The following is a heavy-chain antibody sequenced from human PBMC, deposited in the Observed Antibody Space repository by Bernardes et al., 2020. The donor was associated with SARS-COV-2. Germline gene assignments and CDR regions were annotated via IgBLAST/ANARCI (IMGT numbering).Heavy chain of an antibody. Sequence: GGSLRLSCVVSGLTLASCMLWVRQAPGKGLVWVSRINTDGVTTSYSDSLKGRFTISRDNAKNTLYLQMNSLRAEDTAVYYCARDREYGMDYWGQGTLVTVSS. J-gene: IGHJ4*02. CDR2: INTDGVTT. V-gene: IGHV3-74*01. CDR3: ARDREYGMDY. D-gene: IGHD6-6*01. CDR1: GLTLASC.